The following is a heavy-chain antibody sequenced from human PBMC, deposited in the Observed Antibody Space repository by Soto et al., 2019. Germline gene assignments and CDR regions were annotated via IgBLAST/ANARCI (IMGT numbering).Heavy chain of an antibody. V-gene: IGHV4-34*01. D-gene: IGHD3-3*01. Sequence: SETLSLTCAVYGGSFSGYYWSWIRQPPGKGLEWIGEINHSGSTNYNPSLKSRVTISVDTSKNQFSLKLSSVTAADTAVYYCARWEGFWSGYPAWFDPWGQGTLVTVSS. CDR2: INHSGST. CDR1: GGSFSGYY. J-gene: IGHJ5*02. CDR3: ARWEGFWSGYPAWFDP.